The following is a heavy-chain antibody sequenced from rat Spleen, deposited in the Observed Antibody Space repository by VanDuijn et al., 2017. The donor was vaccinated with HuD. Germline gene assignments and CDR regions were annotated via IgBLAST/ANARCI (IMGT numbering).Heavy chain of an antibody. CDR2: IWGNGNA. J-gene: IGHJ2*01. D-gene: IGHD1-2*01. CDR3: ARSDYSSPYYFDY. Sequence: QVQLKESGPGLVKPSLTLSLTCTVSGFSLSNYGVFWVRQPPGKGLEWMGVIWGNGNANYNSVLKSRLSISRDTSKSQVFLKMNNLQTEDTAMYFWARSDYSSPYYFDYWGQGVMVSVSS. V-gene: IGHV2S61*01. CDR1: GFSLSNYG.